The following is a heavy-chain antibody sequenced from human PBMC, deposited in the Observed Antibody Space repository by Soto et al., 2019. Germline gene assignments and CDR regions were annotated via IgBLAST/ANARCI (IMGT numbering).Heavy chain of an antibody. CDR1: GGSISNYY. CDR2: IDTSGST. Sequence: SETLSLTCTVSGGSISNYYCSWIRQPAGKGLEWIGRIDTSGSTIYNPSLKSRVTMSVDTSKQEFSLKLSSVTAADTALYYCARGGQDFWSGPFDYWGRGALVTVSS. V-gene: IGHV4-4*07. D-gene: IGHD3-3*01. CDR3: ARGGQDFWSGPFDY. J-gene: IGHJ4*02.